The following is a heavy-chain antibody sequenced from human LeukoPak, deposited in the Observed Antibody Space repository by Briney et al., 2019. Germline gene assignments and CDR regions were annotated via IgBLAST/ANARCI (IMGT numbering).Heavy chain of an antibody. V-gene: IGHV4-34*01. CDR3: ARVPKYYYDSSGYYPRDY. CDR2: INHSGST. J-gene: IGHJ4*02. Sequence: SEALSLTCAVYGGSFGGYYWSWIRQPPGKGLEWIGEINHSGSTNYNPSLKSRVTISVDTSKNQFSLKLSSVTAADTAVYYCARVPKYYYDSSGYYPRDYWGQGTLVTVSS. D-gene: IGHD3-22*01. CDR1: GGSFGGYY.